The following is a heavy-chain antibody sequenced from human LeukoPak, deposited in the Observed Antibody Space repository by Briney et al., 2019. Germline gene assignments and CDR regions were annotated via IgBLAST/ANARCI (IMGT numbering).Heavy chain of an antibody. D-gene: IGHD2-2*01. CDR3: ARDHTLGYCSSTSCYGGWFDP. CDR1: GGSISSGSYY. CDR2: IYTSGST. J-gene: IGHJ5*02. V-gene: IGHV4-61*02. Sequence: SETLSLTCTVSGGSISSGSYYWSWIRQPAGKGLEWIGRIYTSGSTNYNPSLKSRVTISVDTSKNQFSLKLSSVTAADTAAHYCARDHTLGYCSSTSCYGGWFDPWGQGTLVTVSS.